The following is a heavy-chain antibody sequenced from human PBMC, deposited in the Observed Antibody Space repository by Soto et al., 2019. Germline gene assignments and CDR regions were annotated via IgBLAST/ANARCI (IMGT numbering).Heavy chain of an antibody. Sequence: SETLSLTCTVSGGSIGSYHWSWVRQPPGKGLEWIASVYYTGTTNYNPSLGSRVTISIDAPGNRFSMEITSVTAADTAIYYCARDTVITGMFDFWGQGTLVTVSS. CDR2: VYYTGTT. J-gene: IGHJ4*02. D-gene: IGHD4-17*01. CDR1: GGSIGSYH. V-gene: IGHV4-59*01. CDR3: ARDTVITGMFDF.